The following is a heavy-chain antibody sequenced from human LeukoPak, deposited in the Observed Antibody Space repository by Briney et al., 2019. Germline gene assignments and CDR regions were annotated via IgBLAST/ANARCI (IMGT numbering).Heavy chain of an antibody. CDR1: GGSISSGSYY. CDR2: IYYSGST. CDR3: AGSIAARPRVRQSFDY. J-gene: IGHJ4*02. Sequence: PSETLSLTCTVSGGSISSGSYYWSWIRQPAGKGLEWIGYIYYSGSTNYNPSLKSRVTISVDTSKNQFSLKLSSVTAADTAVYYCAGSIAARPRVRQSFDYWGQGTLVTVSS. V-gene: IGHV4-61*10. D-gene: IGHD6-6*01.